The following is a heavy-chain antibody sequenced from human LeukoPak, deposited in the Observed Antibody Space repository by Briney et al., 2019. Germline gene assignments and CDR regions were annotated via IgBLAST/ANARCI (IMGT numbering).Heavy chain of an antibody. D-gene: IGHD3-22*01. CDR1: GFTFSSYE. J-gene: IGHJ4*02. Sequence: GGSLRLSCAASGFTFSSYEMNWVRQAPGKGLEWVSYISSSGSTIYYADSVKGRFTISRDNAKNSLYLQMNSLRAEDTAVYYCVREKPYYYDSSGPFDYWGQGTLVTVSS. CDR3: VREKPYYYDSSGPFDY. V-gene: IGHV3-48*03. CDR2: ISSSGSTI.